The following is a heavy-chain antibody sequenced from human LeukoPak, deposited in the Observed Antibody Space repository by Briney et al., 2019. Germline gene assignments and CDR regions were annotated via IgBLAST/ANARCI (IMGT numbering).Heavy chain of an antibody. D-gene: IGHD6-13*01. V-gene: IGHV3-43*01. CDR3: AKGIGLNPGYSSSWDPNYYYGMDV. CDR2: ISWDGGST. J-gene: IGHJ6*02. Sequence: AGGSLRLSCAASGFTFDDYTMHWVRQAPGKGLEWVSLISWDGGSTYYADSVKGRFTISRDNSKNSLYLQMNSLRTEDTALYYCAKGIGLNPGYSSSWDPNYYYGMDVWGQGTTVTVSS. CDR1: GFTFDDYT.